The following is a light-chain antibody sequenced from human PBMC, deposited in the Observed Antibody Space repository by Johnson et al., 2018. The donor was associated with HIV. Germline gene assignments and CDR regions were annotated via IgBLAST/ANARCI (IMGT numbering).Light chain of an antibody. Sequence: QSVLTQPPSVSAAPGQKVTISCSGSSSNIGNSYVSWYQQLPGTAPKLLIYDNNKRPSGIPDRFSGSKSGTSATLGITGLQTRDEADYYCGSWDSSLSAFFVFGTGTKVTVL. CDR2: DNN. CDR3: GSWDSSLSAFFV. V-gene: IGLV1-51*01. CDR1: SSNIGNSY. J-gene: IGLJ1*01.